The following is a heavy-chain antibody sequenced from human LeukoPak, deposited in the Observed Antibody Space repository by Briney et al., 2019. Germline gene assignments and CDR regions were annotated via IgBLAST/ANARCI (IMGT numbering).Heavy chain of an antibody. V-gene: IGHV3-30*03. CDR3: ARDRYGDYYFDY. CDR2: ISYDGSNK. D-gene: IGHD4-17*01. J-gene: IGHJ4*02. Sequence: GGSLRLSCAASGFTFSRHWMRWARQAPGKGLEWVALISYDGSNKHYADSVKGRFTISRDNSKNTLFLQMSSLRAEDTAVHYCARDRYGDYYFDYWGQGTLVTVSS. CDR1: GFTFSRHW.